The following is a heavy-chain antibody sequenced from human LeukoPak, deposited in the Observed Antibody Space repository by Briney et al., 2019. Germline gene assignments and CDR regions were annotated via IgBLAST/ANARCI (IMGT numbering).Heavy chain of an antibody. CDR1: GGSFSGYY. D-gene: IGHD3-10*01. Sequence: SSETLSLTCAVYGGSFSGYYWSWIRQPPGKGLEWIGEINHSGSTNYNPSLKSRVTISVDTSKNQFSLKLSSVTAADTAVYYCARHRRGITMVRGVIFDYWGQGTLVTVSS. V-gene: IGHV4-34*01. CDR2: INHSGST. CDR3: ARHRRGITMVRGVIFDY. J-gene: IGHJ4*02.